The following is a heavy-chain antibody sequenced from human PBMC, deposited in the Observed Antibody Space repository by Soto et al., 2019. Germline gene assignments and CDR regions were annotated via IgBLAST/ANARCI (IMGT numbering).Heavy chain of an antibody. J-gene: IGHJ6*02. CDR3: AGPATPGPYYGMDV. CDR1: GYSFTIYW. V-gene: IGHV5-51*01. Sequence: GESLKISCDGSGYSFTIYWIGLVLQMPGKGLDWMGIIYPGDSDTRYSPSFQGQATISADKSISTAYLQWSSLKASDTAMYYCAGPATPGPYYGMDVWGQGTTVTVSS. D-gene: IGHD2-15*01. CDR2: IYPGDSDT.